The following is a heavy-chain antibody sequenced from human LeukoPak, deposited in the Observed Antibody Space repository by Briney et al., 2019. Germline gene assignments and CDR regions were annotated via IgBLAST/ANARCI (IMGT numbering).Heavy chain of an antibody. CDR3: ARRVVDGDWLPRPYYYMDV. D-gene: IGHD3-9*01. J-gene: IGHJ6*03. CDR1: GGSISSNSYY. Sequence: SETLSLTCTVSGGSISSNSYYWGWIRQPPGKGLEWIGSIFYSGSTYYNPSLKSRVTISVDTSKNQFSLKLSSVTAADTAVYYCARRVVDGDWLPRPYYYMDVWDKGTTVTVSS. V-gene: IGHV4-39*07. CDR2: IFYSGST.